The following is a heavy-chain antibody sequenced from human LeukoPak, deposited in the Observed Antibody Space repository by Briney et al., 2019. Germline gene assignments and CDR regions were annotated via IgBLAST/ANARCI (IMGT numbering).Heavy chain of an antibody. CDR2: ISTSARTI. J-gene: IGHJ4*02. CDR3: AQTGLRYFDWLRY. D-gene: IGHD3-9*01. CDR1: GFTFSSYE. V-gene: IGHV3-48*03. Sequence: TGGSLRLSCAASGFTFSSYEMNWVRQAPGKGLEWVSYISTSARTIFYADSVKGRFTVSRDNSKNTLYLQMNSLRAEDTAVYYCAQTGLRYFDWLRYWGQGTLVTVSS.